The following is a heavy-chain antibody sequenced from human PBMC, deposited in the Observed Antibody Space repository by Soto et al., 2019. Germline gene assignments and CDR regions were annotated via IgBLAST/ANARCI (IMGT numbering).Heavy chain of an antibody. CDR2: IIPIFGTA. Sequence: SVKVSCKASGGTFSSYAISWVRQAPGQGLEWMGGIIPIFGTANYAQKFQGRVTIAADESTSTAYMELSSLRSEDTAVYYCAREPHAGYSSSWYDDYWGQGTLVTVSS. CDR1: GGTFSSYA. CDR3: AREPHAGYSSSWYDDY. V-gene: IGHV1-69*13. J-gene: IGHJ4*02. D-gene: IGHD6-13*01.